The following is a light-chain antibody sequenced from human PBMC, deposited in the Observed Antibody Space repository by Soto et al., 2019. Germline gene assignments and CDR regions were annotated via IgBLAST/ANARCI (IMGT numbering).Light chain of an antibody. J-gene: IGKJ1*01. CDR3: QQYGSPLWT. CDR1: QSVTGTY. Sequence: EIVLTQSPGTLSLPPGDRATLSCRASQSVTGTYLAWYQQKPGQAPRLLIYGESIRATGIPDRFSGSGSGTDFTLTISRLEPEDFAVYYCQQYGSPLWTFGQGTKVEI. V-gene: IGKV3-20*01. CDR2: GES.